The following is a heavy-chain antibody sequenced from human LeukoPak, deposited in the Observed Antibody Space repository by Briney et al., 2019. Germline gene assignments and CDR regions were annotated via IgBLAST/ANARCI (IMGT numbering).Heavy chain of an antibody. V-gene: IGHV3-7*01. D-gene: IGHD2-21*01. Sequence: QPGGSLRLSCAASGFTFPSYWMTWVRQAPGKGLEWVANIKQDGSDKYYVDSVKGRFTISRDNAKNSLYLQMNSLRAEDTAVYYCARIARHLAAANDYWGQGTVVTVSS. CDR2: IKQDGSDK. J-gene: IGHJ4*02. CDR1: GFTFPSYW. CDR3: ARIARHLAAANDY.